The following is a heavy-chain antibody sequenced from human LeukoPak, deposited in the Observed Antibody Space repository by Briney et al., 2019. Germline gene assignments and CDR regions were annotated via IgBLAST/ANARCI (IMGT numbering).Heavy chain of an antibody. Sequence: PSETLPLTCAVYGGSFSGYYWSWIRQPPGKGLEWIGEINHSGSTNYNPSLKSRVTISVDTSKNQFSLKLSSVTAAETAVYYCARYSAAAASYFDYWGQGTLVTVSS. D-gene: IGHD6-13*01. CDR3: ARYSAAAASYFDY. J-gene: IGHJ4*02. CDR1: GGSFSGYY. CDR2: INHSGST. V-gene: IGHV4-34*01.